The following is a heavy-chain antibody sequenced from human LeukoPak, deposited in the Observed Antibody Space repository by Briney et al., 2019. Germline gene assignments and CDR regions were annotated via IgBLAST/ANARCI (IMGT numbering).Heavy chain of an antibody. J-gene: IGHJ4*02. Sequence: ASVTVSCTASGYTFTGYYMHWVRQAPGQGLEWMGWINPNSGGTNYAQKFQGRVTMTRDTSISTAYMELSRLRSDDTAVYYCARDGYSYGEIFDYWGQGTLVTVSS. CDR2: INPNSGGT. CDR3: ARDGYSYGEIFDY. CDR1: GYTFTGYY. V-gene: IGHV1-2*02. D-gene: IGHD5-18*01.